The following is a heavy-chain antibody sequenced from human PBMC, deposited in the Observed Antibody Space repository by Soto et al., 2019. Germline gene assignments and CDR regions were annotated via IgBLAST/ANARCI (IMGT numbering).Heavy chain of an antibody. J-gene: IGHJ4*02. Sequence: GGSLRLSCAASGFTFSSYAMSWVRQAPGKGLEWVSAISGSGGSTYYADSVKGRFTISRDNSKNTLYLQMNSLRAEDTAVYYCASWSYCSGGSCYRASDYWGQGTLVTVS. CDR2: ISGSGGST. D-gene: IGHD2-15*01. CDR3: ASWSYCSGGSCYRASDY. CDR1: GFTFSSYA. V-gene: IGHV3-23*01.